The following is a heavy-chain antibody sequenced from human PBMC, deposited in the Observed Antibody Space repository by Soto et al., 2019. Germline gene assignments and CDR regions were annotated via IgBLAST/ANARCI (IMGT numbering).Heavy chain of an antibody. CDR3: AKLGTMITFGGVIVIPEGVWYFDL. CDR2: ISGSGGST. D-gene: IGHD3-16*02. CDR1: GFTFSSYA. J-gene: IGHJ2*01. V-gene: IGHV3-23*01. Sequence: GGSLRLSCAASGFTFSSYAMSWVRQAPGKGLEWVSAISGSGGSTYYADSVKGRFTISRDNSKNTLYLQMNSLRAEDTAVYYCAKLGTMITFGGVIVIPEGVWYFDLWGRGTLVTVSS.